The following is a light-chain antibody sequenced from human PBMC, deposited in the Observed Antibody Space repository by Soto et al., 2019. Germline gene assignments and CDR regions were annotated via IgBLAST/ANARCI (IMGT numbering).Light chain of an antibody. CDR3: QQYNSYSWT. Sequence: DIQMTQSPSTLSASVGDRVTITCRASQSISSWLAWYQQKPGKAPKRLIYKASSLESGVPSRFSGSGSGTEFTVTISSLQPDDFATYYCQQYNSYSWTCGQGTKVEIK. CDR2: KAS. V-gene: IGKV1-5*03. J-gene: IGKJ1*01. CDR1: QSISSW.